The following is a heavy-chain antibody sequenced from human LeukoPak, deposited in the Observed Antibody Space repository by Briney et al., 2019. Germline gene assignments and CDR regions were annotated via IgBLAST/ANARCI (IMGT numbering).Heavy chain of an antibody. D-gene: IGHD6-13*01. J-gene: IGHJ4*02. Sequence: ASVKVSCNASGYTFTDYYIHWVRQAPGQGLEWMGWINPYSGGTNYAQKFQGRVTMTRDTSISTAYMELSRLRSDDTAVYYCARDRGAAAAHDYWGQGTLVTVSS. CDR1: GYTFTDYY. V-gene: IGHV1-2*02. CDR3: ARDRGAAAAHDY. CDR2: INPYSGGT.